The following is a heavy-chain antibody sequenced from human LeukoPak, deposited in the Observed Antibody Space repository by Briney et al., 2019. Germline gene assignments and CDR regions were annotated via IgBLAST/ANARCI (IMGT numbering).Heavy chain of an antibody. CDR2: IRDSGSST. J-gene: IGHJ4*02. V-gene: IGHV3-23*01. D-gene: IGHD1-26*01. Sequence: GGALRLSCAASGFTFSSYAMSWVRQAPGKGLEWVSAIRDSGSSTHYADSVKGRFTTSRDNSKNTLFSQMNSLRAEDTAIYYCAKYGPQDSGSSHFDYWGQGALVTVSS. CDR1: GFTFSSYA. CDR3: AKYGPQDSGSSHFDY.